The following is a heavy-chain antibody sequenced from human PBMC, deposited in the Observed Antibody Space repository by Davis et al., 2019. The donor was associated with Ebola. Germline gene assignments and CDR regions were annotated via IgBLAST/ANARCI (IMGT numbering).Heavy chain of an antibody. J-gene: IGHJ4*02. CDR1: EFTFSNYG. V-gene: IGHV3-23*01. Sequence: PGGSLRLSCAASEFTFSNYGMTWVRQAPGKGLEWVTSIIAGGTAPHYADTVKGRFTISRDNARNTVSLQMGSLRADDPAVYYCAKSCLHTGPHMSEFRGVDYWGQGTVVTVSS. D-gene: IGHD2-8*02. CDR3: AKSCLHTGPHMSEFRGVDY. CDR2: IIAGGTAP.